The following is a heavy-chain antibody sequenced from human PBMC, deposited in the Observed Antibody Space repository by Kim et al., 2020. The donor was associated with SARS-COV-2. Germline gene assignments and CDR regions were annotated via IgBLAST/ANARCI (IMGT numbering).Heavy chain of an antibody. CDR2: IIPIFGTA. D-gene: IGHD3-16*01. J-gene: IGHJ5*02. CDR3: ARDLYRSIMITFGTT. V-gene: IGHV1-69*06. Sequence: SVKVSCKASGGTFSSYAISWVRQAPGQGLEWMGGIIPIFGTANYAQKFQGRVTITADKSTSTAYMELSSLRSEDTAVYYCARDLYRSIMITFGTTWGQGTLVTVSS. CDR1: GGTFSSYA.